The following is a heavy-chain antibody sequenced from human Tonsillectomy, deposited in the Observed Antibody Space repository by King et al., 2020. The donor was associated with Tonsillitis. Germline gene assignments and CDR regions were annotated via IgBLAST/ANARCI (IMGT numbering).Heavy chain of an antibody. V-gene: IGHV4-4*07. J-gene: IGHJ2*01. Sequence: VQLQESGPGLVKPSETLSLTCTVSGGSISSYYWNWIRQPAGKGLEWIGRIYTSGSTNYNPSLKSRVTMSLDTSKNQFFLKLSSVTAADTAVYYLAQAEWSGEDWYFDLWGRGTLVTVSS. CDR3: AQAEWSGEDWYFDL. D-gene: IGHD3-3*01. CDR1: GGSISSYY. CDR2: IYTSGST.